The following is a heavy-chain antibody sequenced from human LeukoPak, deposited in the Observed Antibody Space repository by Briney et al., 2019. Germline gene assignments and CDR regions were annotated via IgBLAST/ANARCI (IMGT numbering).Heavy chain of an antibody. CDR1: GYTFTSYD. D-gene: IGHD5-18*01. J-gene: IGHJ6*03. V-gene: IGHV1-8*01. CDR2: MNPNSGNT. CDR3: ARVLYSYGYGYYYYMDV. Sequence: GASVKVSCKASGYTFTSYDINWVRQATGQGLEWMGWMNPNSGNTGYAQKFQGRVTMTRNTSISTAYMELSSLRSEDTAVYYCARVLYSYGYGYYYYMDVWGKGTTVTISS.